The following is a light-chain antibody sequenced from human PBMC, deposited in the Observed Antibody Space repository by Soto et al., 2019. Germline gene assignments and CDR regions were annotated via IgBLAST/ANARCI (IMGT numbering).Light chain of an antibody. J-gene: IGLJ2*01. CDR1: SSDVGNYNL. CDR2: GVT. Sequence: QSASVSGSPGQSITISCTGTSSDVGNYNLLSWYQQFPGKAPTLMIYGVTERPSGVSNRFSGSKSGNTASLTISGLQAEDEADYYCLSYGGSGTLVFGGGTKLTVL. V-gene: IGLV2-23*02. CDR3: LSYGGSGTLV.